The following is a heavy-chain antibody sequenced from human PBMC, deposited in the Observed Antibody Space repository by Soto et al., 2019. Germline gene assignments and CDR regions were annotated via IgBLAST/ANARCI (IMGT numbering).Heavy chain of an antibody. V-gene: IGHV4-59*01. D-gene: IGHD6-13*01. CDR1: GGSISSYY. CDR2: IYYSGST. CDR3: ARDRYSSSWQNWFDP. J-gene: IGHJ5*02. Sequence: QVQLQESGPGLVKPSETLSLTCTVSGGSISSYYWSWIRQPPGKGLEWIGYIYYSGSTNYNPSLKSRVTISVDTSKNQFSLKLSSVTAADTAVYYRARDRYSSSWQNWFDPWGQGTLVTVSS.